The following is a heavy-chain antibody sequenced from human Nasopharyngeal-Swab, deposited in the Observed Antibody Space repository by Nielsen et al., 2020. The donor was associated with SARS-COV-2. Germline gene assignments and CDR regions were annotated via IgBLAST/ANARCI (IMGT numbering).Heavy chain of an antibody. V-gene: IGHV1-69*06. CDR2: IIPIFGTA. CDR3: ARNPVDYDYVWGSYRYRTFDY. CDR1: SGIFISYA. D-gene: IGHD3-16*02. Sequence: SVLVSCYASSGIFISYAIIRVRQAPAQGLEWMGGIIPIFGTANYAQKFQGRVTITADKSTSTAYMELSSLRSEDTAVYYCARNPVDYDYVWGSYRYRTFDYWGQGTLVTVSS. J-gene: IGHJ4*02.